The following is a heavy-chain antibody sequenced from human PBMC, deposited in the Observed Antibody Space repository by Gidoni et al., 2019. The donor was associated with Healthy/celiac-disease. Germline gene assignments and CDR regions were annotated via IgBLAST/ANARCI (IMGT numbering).Heavy chain of an antibody. D-gene: IGHD3-10*01. J-gene: IGHJ6*02. Sequence: QLPLQESCLGLVTFSETLSLSCPLCGGSIRTRSPHWGCVRQPPGKGLEWIGGIYYSGSTYYRPSLKGRVIISVNTCKDQFSLKLSSVTATDAAVYYCARQRDMVRGVRGGLTVMEVWGQGTTVAVSS. CDR3: ARQRDMVRGVRGGLTVMEV. CDR2: IYYSGST. V-gene: IGHV4-39*01. CDR1: GGSIRTRSPH.